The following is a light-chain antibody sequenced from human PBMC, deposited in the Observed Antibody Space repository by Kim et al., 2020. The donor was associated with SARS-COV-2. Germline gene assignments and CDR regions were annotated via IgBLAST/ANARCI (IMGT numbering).Light chain of an antibody. CDR1: QNVVNDY. CDR2: TIS. V-gene: IGKV3-20*01. J-gene: IGKJ5*01. Sequence: EIVLTQSPGTLSLSPGERATLSCRASQNVVNDYLAWFQQKPGQPPRLLIHTISTRATGVPDRFSGSGSGTDFTLTISRLEPEDFAVYYCQQSSFSPLTFGQGTRLEIK. CDR3: QQSSFSPLT.